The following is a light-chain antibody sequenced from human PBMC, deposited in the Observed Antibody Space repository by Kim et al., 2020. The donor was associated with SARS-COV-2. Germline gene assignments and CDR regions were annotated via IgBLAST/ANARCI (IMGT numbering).Light chain of an antibody. Sequence: GQSVTISCTGTSSDVGGYNYVSWYQKHPGKAPKLMIYEVIKRPSGVPDRFSGSKSGNTASLTVSGLQAEDEAAYYCSSYAGSNNLVFGGGTKLTVL. J-gene: IGLJ2*01. CDR3: SSYAGSNNLV. V-gene: IGLV2-8*01. CDR1: SSDVGGYNY. CDR2: EVI.